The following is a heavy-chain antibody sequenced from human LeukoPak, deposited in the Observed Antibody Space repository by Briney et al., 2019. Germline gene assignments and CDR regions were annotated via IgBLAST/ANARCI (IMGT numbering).Heavy chain of an antibody. Sequence: GGSLRLSCAASGFTFSSYSMNWVRQAPGKGLEWVSSISSSSNYIYYADSARGRFTISRDNAKNSMYLQMNSLRAEDTAVYYCARGVDYYYYYMDVWGKGTTVTVSS. CDR1: GFTFSSYS. CDR2: ISSSSNYI. CDR3: ARGVDYYYYYMDV. J-gene: IGHJ6*03. V-gene: IGHV3-21*01.